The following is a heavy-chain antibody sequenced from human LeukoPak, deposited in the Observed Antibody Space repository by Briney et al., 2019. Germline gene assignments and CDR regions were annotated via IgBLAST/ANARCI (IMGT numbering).Heavy chain of an antibody. CDR3: AGSYYYDSSGYYS. J-gene: IGHJ4*02. CDR1: GGTFSSYA. V-gene: IGHV1-69*05. CDR2: IIPIFGTA. D-gene: IGHD3-22*01. Sequence: SVKVSCKASGGTFSSYAISWVRQAPGQGLEWMGGIIPIFGTANYAQKFQGRVTTTTDESTSTAHMELSSLRSEDTAVYYCAGSYYYDSSGYYSWGQGTLVTVSS.